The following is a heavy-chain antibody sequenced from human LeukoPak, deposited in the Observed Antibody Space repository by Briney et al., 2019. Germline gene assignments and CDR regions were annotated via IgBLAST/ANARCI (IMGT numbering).Heavy chain of an antibody. J-gene: IGHJ4*02. CDR3: ARAYCSGGSCYLVDY. V-gene: IGHV4-4*02. CDR2: IYHSGST. D-gene: IGHD2-15*01. CDR1: GGSISSSNW. Sequence: SGTLSLTCAVSGGSISSSNWWSWVRQPPGKGLEWIGEIYHSGSTNYNPSLKSRVTKSVDKSKNQFSLKLSSVTAADTAVYYCARAYCSGGSCYLVDYWGQGTLVTVSS.